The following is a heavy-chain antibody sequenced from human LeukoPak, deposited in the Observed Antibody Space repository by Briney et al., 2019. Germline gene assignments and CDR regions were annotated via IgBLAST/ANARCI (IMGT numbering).Heavy chain of an antibody. CDR2: IFYSGST. J-gene: IGHJ5*02. CDR1: GGSISTSNYY. D-gene: IGHD6-19*01. V-gene: IGHV4-39*01. Sequence: SETLSLTCTVSGGSISTSNYYWGWIRQPPGKGLEWIGNIFYSGSTYYSPSLRSRVTISLDTSRNQFSLKLSSVTAADTAVYYCARRGIAVVRFDPWGQGTLVTVSS. CDR3: ARRGIAVVRFDP.